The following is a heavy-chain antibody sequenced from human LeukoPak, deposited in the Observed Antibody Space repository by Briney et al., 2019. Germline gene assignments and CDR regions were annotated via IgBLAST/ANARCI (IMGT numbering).Heavy chain of an antibody. CDR2: ISPSGTDI. CDR3: AKGRGSYFMGYGAFDI. Sequence: GGSLRLSCAVSGFTFTDTYMTWIRQAPGKGLESLSYISPSGTDISYADSVKGRFTISRDNAKNSLYLQMNSLRAEDTAVYYCAKGRGSYFMGYGAFDIWGQGTMVTVSS. J-gene: IGHJ3*02. V-gene: IGHV3-11*04. CDR1: GFTFTDTY. D-gene: IGHD1-26*01.